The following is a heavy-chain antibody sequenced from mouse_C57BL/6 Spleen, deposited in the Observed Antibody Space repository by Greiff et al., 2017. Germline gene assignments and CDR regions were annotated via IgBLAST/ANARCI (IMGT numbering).Heavy chain of an antibody. Sequence: EVQRVESGPELVKPGASVKISCKASGYSFTDYNMNWVKQSNGKSLEWIGVINPNYGTTSYNQKFKGKATLTVDQSSSTAYMQLNSLTSEDSAVYYCAREGYYGSSYGAMDYWGQGTSVTVSS. CDR3: AREGYYGSSYGAMDY. CDR2: INPNYGTT. J-gene: IGHJ4*01. V-gene: IGHV1-39*01. D-gene: IGHD1-1*01. CDR1: GYSFTDYN.